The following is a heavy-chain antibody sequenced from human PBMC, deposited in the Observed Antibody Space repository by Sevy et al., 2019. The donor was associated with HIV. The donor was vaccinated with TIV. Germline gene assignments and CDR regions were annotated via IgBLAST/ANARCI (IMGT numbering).Heavy chain of an antibody. CDR3: ARSPKRLDFDY. Sequence: GGSLRLSCAASGFTVSSNYMSWVRQAPGKGLEWVSVIYSEGSTYYADSVKGRFTISRDNSKNMLYLQMNSLRAEDTAVYYCARSPKRLDFDYWGQGTLVTVSS. V-gene: IGHV3-53*01. J-gene: IGHJ4*02. CDR2: IYSEGST. CDR1: GFTVSSNY. D-gene: IGHD6-25*01.